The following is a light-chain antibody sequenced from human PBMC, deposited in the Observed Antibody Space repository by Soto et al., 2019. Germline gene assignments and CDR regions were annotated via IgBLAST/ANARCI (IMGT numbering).Light chain of an antibody. CDR2: ATS. J-gene: IGKJ4*01. Sequence: GDRVTITCRASQGIAPYLAWFQQKPGKVPKLLIYATSTLQSGVPSRFSGSGSGTDFTLTINSLQPEDVGTYYCQKYNSAPLTFGGETKVEIK. CDR3: QKYNSAPLT. CDR1: QGIAPY. V-gene: IGKV1-27*01.